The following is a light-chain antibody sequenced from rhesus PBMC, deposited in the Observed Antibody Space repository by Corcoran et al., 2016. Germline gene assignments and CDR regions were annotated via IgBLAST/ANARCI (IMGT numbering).Light chain of an antibody. J-gene: IGKJ4*01. Sequence: DIVMTQSPDSLAVSLGERVTINCKSSQSLLYSSNNKNYLAWYQQKPGQAPKLLSYWASTREAGVPTRFRGSVSGTDFTLTISGLQAEDVAVYYCQQYYSTPLTFGGGTKVEIK. CDR1: QSLLYSSNNKNY. V-gene: IGKV4-1*01. CDR3: QQYYSTPLT. CDR2: WAS.